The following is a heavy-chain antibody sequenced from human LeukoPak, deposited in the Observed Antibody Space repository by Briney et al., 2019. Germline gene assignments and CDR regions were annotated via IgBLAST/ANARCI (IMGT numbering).Heavy chain of an antibody. CDR1: GFTFSSYA. J-gene: IGHJ3*02. Sequence: GGSLRLSCAASGFTFSSYAMHWVRQAPGKGLQWVAVIWYDGSSKYYADSVKGRFTISRDNSKNTLYLQMNSLRAEDTAVYYCARGYYYDSSAYYSDAFDIWGQGTMVTVSS. CDR3: ARGYYYDSSAYYSDAFDI. V-gene: IGHV3-33*01. CDR2: IWYDGSSK. D-gene: IGHD3-22*01.